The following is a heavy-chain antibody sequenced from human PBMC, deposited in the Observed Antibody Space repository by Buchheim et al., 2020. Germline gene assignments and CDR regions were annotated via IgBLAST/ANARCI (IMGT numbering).Heavy chain of an antibody. Sequence: EVQPVESGGGLVQPGGSLRLSCAASGFTFSGYEMNWVRQAPGKGLEWVSYISSSGSTIYYADSVKGRFTISRDNAKNSLYLQMNSLRAEDTALYFCAREGYCTSPSCYRAYYYYGLDVWGQGTT. J-gene: IGHJ6*02. V-gene: IGHV3-48*03. CDR1: GFTFSGYE. D-gene: IGHD2-2*01. CDR3: AREGYCTSPSCYRAYYYYGLDV. CDR2: ISSSGSTI.